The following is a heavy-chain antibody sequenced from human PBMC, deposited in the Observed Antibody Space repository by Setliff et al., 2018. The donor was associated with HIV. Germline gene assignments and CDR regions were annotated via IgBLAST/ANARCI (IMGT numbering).Heavy chain of an antibody. Sequence: PGGSLRLSCAGSGFNFKNAWMSWVRQAPGKGLEWVGRIKSRVDGETTAYAAPLTGRFTISRDDSKNTLYLQMYSLSTEDTAVYYCILLGMHGALNIWGQGTMVTVSS. V-gene: IGHV3-15*01. CDR1: GFNFKNAW. J-gene: IGHJ3*02. CDR2: IKSRVDGETT. D-gene: IGHD7-27*01. CDR3: ILLGMHGALNI.